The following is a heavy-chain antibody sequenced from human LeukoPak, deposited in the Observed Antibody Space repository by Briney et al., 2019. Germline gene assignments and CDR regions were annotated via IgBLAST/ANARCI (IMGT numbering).Heavy chain of an antibody. CDR3: AKESYYSDSSGYYYLAFIDY. Sequence: GGSLRLSCAASGFTFSSYAMSWVRQAPGKGLEWVSAISGSGGSTYYADSVKGRFTISRDNSKNTLYLQMNSLRAEDTAVYYCAKESYYSDSSGYYYLAFIDYWGHGTLVTVSS. CDR1: GFTFSSYA. J-gene: IGHJ4*01. D-gene: IGHD3-22*01. CDR2: ISGSGGST. V-gene: IGHV3-23*01.